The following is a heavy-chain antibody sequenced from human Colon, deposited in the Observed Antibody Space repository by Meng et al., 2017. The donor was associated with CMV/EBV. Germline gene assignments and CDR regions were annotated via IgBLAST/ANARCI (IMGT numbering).Heavy chain of an antibody. Sequence: GESLKISCATSGFMFSAYGIHWVRQSPGKGLEWVAAMSYDANNKYYAESVKGRFTISRDYSKNTHYLQMNSLRAEDTAVYFCARPSSVAVIYYLGLDVWGLGTTVTVS. V-gene: IGHV3-30*03. J-gene: IGHJ6*02. CDR1: GFMFSAYG. D-gene: IGHD3-22*01. CDR2: MSYDANNK. CDR3: ARPSSVAVIYYLGLDV.